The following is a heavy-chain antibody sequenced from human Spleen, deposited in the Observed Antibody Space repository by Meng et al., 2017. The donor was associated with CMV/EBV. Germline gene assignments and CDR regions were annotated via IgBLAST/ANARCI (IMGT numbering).Heavy chain of an antibody. D-gene: IGHD6-19*01. J-gene: IGHJ4*02. CDR1: GFIFSSYG. CDR2: IRYDGTNA. V-gene: IGHV3-30*02. CDR3: AKGVSGRGGVADF. Sequence: GESLKISCAASGFIFSSYGLHWARQAPGKGLEWVAFIRYDGTNAWYVDSVKGRFTISRDHSKNTLYLQMNSLRPEDAAVYFCAKGVSGRGGVADFWGQGTLVTSPQ.